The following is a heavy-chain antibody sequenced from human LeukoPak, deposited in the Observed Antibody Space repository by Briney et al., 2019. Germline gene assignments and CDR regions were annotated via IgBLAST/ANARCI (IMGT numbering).Heavy chain of an antibody. V-gene: IGHV3-66*01. J-gene: IGHJ3*02. CDR3: ARDPFGMTTVTRDAFDI. CDR2: IYSGGST. D-gene: IGHD4-17*01. CDR1: GFTVSSNY. Sequence: PGGSLRLSCAASGFTVSSNYMSWVRQAPGKGLEWVSVIYSGGSTYYADSVKGRFTISRDNSKNTLYLQMNSLRAEDTAVYYCARDPFGMTTVTRDAFDIWGQGTMVTVSS.